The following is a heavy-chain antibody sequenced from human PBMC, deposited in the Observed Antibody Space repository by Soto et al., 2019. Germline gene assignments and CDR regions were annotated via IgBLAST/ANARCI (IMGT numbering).Heavy chain of an antibody. CDR2: INPSGTTT. CDR3: ARPQIASRYYYGMDV. Sequence: QVQLVQSGAEVKKPGASVKVSCMASGYTFTSYYMHWVRQAPGQGLECMGIINPSGTTTDYAQTFQRRVTMTRDTSTSTYYMELSSLRSEDTAVYYCARPQIASRYYYGMDVWGQGTTVTVSS. D-gene: IGHD2-2*01. J-gene: IGHJ6*02. CDR1: GYTFTSYY. V-gene: IGHV1-46*01.